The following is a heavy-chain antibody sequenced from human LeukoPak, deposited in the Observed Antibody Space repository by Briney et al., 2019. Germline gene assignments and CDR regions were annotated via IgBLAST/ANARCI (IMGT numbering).Heavy chain of an antibody. CDR1: GFTFSSYS. CDR2: ISGSSSYI. J-gene: IGHJ3*02. CDR3: ARARSSYGYGDAFDI. D-gene: IGHD5-18*01. Sequence: GGSLRLSCAASGFTFSSYSMNWVRQAPGKGLEWVSFISGSSSYIYYADSVKGRFTISRDNAKNSLYLQVNSLRAEDTAVYYCARARSSYGYGDAFDIWGQGTMVTVSS. V-gene: IGHV3-21*01.